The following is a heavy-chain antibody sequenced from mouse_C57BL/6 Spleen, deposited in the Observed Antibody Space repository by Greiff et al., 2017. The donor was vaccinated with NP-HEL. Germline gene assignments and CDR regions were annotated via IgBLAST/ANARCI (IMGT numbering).Heavy chain of an antibody. CDR3: GSWDYYGSSYKAWFAY. CDR2: IRSKSNNYAT. D-gene: IGHD1-1*01. V-gene: IGHV10-1*01. CDR1: GFSFNTYA. Sequence: EVMLVESGGGLVQPKGSLKLSCAASGFSFNTYAMNWVRQAPGKGLEWVARIRSKSNNYATYYADSVKDRFTISRDDSESMLYLQMNNLKTEDTAMYYCGSWDYYGSSYKAWFAYWGQGTLVTVSA. J-gene: IGHJ3*01.